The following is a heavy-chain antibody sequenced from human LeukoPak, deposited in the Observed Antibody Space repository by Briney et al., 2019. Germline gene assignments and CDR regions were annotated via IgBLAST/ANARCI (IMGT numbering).Heavy chain of an antibody. Sequence: GGSLRLSCAASGFTFSSYAMSWVRQAPGKGLEWVSAISGGGGSTYYADSVKGRFTISRDNSKNTLYLQMNSLRAEDTAVYYCAKVRRPSLPPGESGYWGQGTLVTVSS. CDR3: AKVRRPSLPPGESGY. V-gene: IGHV3-23*01. CDR1: GFTFSSYA. D-gene: IGHD3-10*01. CDR2: ISGGGGST. J-gene: IGHJ4*02.